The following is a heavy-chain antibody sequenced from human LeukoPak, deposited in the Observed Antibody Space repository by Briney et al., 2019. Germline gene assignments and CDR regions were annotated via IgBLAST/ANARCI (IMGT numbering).Heavy chain of an antibody. J-gene: IGHJ4*02. V-gene: IGHV4-34*01. Sequence: GSLRLSCAASGFTFSSYAMSWVRQAPGKGLEWIGEINHSGSTNYNPSLKSRVTISVDTSKNQFSLKLSSVTAADTAVYYCARGYSGSYFDYWGQGTLVTVSS. CDR2: INHSGST. CDR3: ARGYSGSYFDY. CDR1: GFTFSSYA. D-gene: IGHD1-26*01.